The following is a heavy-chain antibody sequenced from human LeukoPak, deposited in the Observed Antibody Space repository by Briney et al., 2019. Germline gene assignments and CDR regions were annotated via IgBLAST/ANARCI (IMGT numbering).Heavy chain of an antibody. V-gene: IGHV1-46*01. J-gene: IGHJ1*01. CDR2: INPSGCST. Sequence: ASVKVSCKASGYTFTSYYMHWVRQAPGQGLEWMGIINPSGCSTSYAQKFQGRVTMTRDTSTSTVYMELSSLRSEDTAVYYCAVGEYCYDISGYQEAEYFQHWGQGTLVTVSS. CDR3: AVGEYCYDISGYQEAEYFQH. CDR1: GYTFTSYY. D-gene: IGHD3-22*01.